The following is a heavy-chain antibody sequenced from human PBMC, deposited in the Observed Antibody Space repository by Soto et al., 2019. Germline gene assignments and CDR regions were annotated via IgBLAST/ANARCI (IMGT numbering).Heavy chain of an antibody. Sequence: GGSLRLSCAASGFTFSSYAMHRVRQAPGKGLEWVAVISYDGSNKYYADSVKGRFTISRDNSKNTLYLQMNSLRAEDTAVYYCARDWDDSSGYYYGVVDYWGQGTLVTVSS. CDR3: ARDWDDSSGYYYGVVDY. CDR2: ISYDGSNK. D-gene: IGHD3-22*01. J-gene: IGHJ4*02. V-gene: IGHV3-30-3*01. CDR1: GFTFSSYA.